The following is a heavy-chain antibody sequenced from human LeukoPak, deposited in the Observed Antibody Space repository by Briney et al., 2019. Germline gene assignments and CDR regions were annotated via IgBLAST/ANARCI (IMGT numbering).Heavy chain of an antibody. J-gene: IGHJ4*02. CDR3: ARVPYFDY. CDR1: GGSISSSS. CDR2: ISSSSSYI. V-gene: IGHV3-21*01. Sequence: ETLSLTCTVSGGSISSSSYYWGWIRQAPGKGLEWVSSISSSSSYIYYADSVKGRFTISRDNAKNSLYLQMNSLRAEDTAVYYCARVPYFDYWGQGTLVTVSS.